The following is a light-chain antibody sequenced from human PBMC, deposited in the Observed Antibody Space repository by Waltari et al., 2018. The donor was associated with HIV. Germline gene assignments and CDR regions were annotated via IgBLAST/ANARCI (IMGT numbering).Light chain of an antibody. CDR2: NND. CDR1: SSRLDIKT. Sequence: QSVLTPPPSASGTPGQRVTISCSGRSSRLDIKTVNWYQHLPGTAPKLLIYNNDQRPSGVPDRFSGSKSGTSASLAISGLQSEDEADYFCAAWHDRLSVVFGGGTKLTVL. V-gene: IGLV1-44*01. CDR3: AAWHDRLSVV. J-gene: IGLJ3*02.